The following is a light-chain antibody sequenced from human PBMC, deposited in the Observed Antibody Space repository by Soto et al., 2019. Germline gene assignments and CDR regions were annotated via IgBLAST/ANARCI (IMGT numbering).Light chain of an antibody. Sequence: QSVLTQPPSASGSPGQSVTISCTGSSSDVGGYNYVSWYQQYPGKAPKLMIYEVSKRPSGVPDRFSGSKSGNTASLTVSGLQAEDEADYYCCSYAGINAYVFGTGTKLTVL. CDR3: CSYAGINAYV. CDR1: SSDVGGYNY. V-gene: IGLV2-8*01. J-gene: IGLJ1*01. CDR2: EVS.